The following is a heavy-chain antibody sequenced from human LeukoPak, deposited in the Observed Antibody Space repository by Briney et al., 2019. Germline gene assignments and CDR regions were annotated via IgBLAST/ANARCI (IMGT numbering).Heavy chain of an antibody. J-gene: IGHJ5*02. CDR3: ARHDRYYDRWFDP. D-gene: IGHD3-22*01. CDR2: IYYSGST. Sequence: SETLSLTCTVSGGSISSSSYYWGWIRQPPGKGLEWIGYIYYSGSTNYNPSLKSRVTISVDTSKNQFSLKLSSVTAADTAVYYCARHDRYYDRWFDPWGQGTQVTVSS. CDR1: GGSISSSSYY. V-gene: IGHV4-61*05.